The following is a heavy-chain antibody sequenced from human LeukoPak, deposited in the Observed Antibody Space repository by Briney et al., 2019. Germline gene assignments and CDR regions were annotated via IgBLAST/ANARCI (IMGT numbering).Heavy chain of an antibody. V-gene: IGHV3-33*08. CDR1: GFTFSSYS. D-gene: IGHD4-17*01. J-gene: IGHJ4*02. CDR3: ARDRLTTVTTFHFDY. CDR2: IWSDTTNK. Sequence: GGSLRLSCAASGFTFSSYSMNWVRQAPGKGLEWVAVIWSDTTNKYYADSVKGRFTISRDNFKNTLYLQMSSLRAEDTAMYYCARDRLTTVTTFHFDYWGQGTLVTVSS.